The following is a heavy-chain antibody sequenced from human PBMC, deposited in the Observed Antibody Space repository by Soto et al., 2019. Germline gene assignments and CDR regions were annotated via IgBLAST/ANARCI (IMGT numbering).Heavy chain of an antibody. CDR3: ASLGGTGTTPYYYYGMDV. V-gene: IGHV1-69*13. D-gene: IGHD1-1*01. CDR2: IIPIFGTA. J-gene: IGHJ6*02. CDR1: GGTFSSYA. Sequence: ASVKVSFKASGGTFSSYAISWVRQAPGQGLEWMGGIIPIFGTANYAQKFQGRVTITADESTSTAYMELSSLRSEDTAVYYCASLGGTGTTPYYYYGMDVWGQGTTVTVSS.